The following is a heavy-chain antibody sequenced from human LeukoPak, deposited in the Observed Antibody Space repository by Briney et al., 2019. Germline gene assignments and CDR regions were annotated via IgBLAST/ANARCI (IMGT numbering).Heavy chain of an antibody. V-gene: IGHV3-30-3*01. Sequence: PGGSLRLSCAASGFTFSSYAMHWVRQAPGKGLEWVAVISYDGSNKYYADSVKGRFTISRDNSKNTLYLQMNSLRAEDTAVYYCARGPITMIVVVLYYFDYWGQGTLVTVSS. J-gene: IGHJ4*02. CDR1: GFTFSSYA. CDR2: ISYDGSNK. CDR3: ARGPITMIVVVLYYFDY. D-gene: IGHD3-22*01.